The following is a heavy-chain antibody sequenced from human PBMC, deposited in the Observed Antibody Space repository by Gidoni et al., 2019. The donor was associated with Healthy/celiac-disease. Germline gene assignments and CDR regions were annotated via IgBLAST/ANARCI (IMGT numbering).Heavy chain of an antibody. CDR2: IYHSGST. CDR3: ARGGQLEPLDY. CDR1: GGPIRSGGYC. Sequence: QLQLQESGPRLVKPSQTLSLTCAVSGGPIRSGGYCWSWIRQPPGKGLEWIGYIYHSGSTYYNPSLKSRVTISVDRSKNQFSLKLSSVTAADTAVYYCARGGQLEPLDYWGQGTLVTVSS. J-gene: IGHJ4*02. V-gene: IGHV4-30-2*01. D-gene: IGHD1-1*01.